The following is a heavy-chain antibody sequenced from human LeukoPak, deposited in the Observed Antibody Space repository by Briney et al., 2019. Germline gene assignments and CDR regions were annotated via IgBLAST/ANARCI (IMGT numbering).Heavy chain of an antibody. CDR1: GFTFSSYA. J-gene: IGHJ4*02. CDR2: ISGIGGRT. D-gene: IGHD6-13*01. Sequence: PGGSLRLSCAASGFTFSSYAMSWVRQAPGKGLEWVAAISGIGGRTYYADSVKGRSTVSRDNAKNSLYLQRNSLRDEDTAVYYCARADLAAAVGFDYWGQGTLVTVSS. V-gene: IGHV3-23*01. CDR3: ARADLAAAVGFDY.